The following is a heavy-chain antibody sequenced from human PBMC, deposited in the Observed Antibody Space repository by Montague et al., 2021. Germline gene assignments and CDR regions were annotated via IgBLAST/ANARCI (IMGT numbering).Heavy chain of an antibody. CDR1: GGSISSGGFY. J-gene: IGHJ4*02. CDR2: IYDSGST. D-gene: IGHD2-15*01. V-gene: IGHV4-31*03. Sequence: TLSLTCSVSGGSISSGGFYWSWIHQHPGKGPEWIGSIYDSGSTNYNPSLKSRLTLSRDTSKNQVSLRLTSVTAAETAVYYCARSGGYCSGGRCDTFDYWGQGTLVTVSS. CDR3: ARSGGYCSGGRCDTFDY.